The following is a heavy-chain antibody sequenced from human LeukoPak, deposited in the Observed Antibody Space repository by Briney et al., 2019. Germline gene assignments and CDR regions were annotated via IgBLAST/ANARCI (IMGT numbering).Heavy chain of an antibody. CDR2: TSSDGNAM. CDR3: VRESEYYFDHSASFDY. J-gene: IGHJ4*02. D-gene: IGHD3-22*01. CDR1: GFTFTAYL. V-gene: IGHV3-30-3*01. Sequence: QSGGSLRLSCAASGFTFTAYLIHWVRQAPGKGLEWVAVTSSDGNAMFYADSVKGRFTISRDNSKNTLYLQMNSLRAEDTAVYYCVRESEYYFDHSASFDYWGQGTLVTVSS.